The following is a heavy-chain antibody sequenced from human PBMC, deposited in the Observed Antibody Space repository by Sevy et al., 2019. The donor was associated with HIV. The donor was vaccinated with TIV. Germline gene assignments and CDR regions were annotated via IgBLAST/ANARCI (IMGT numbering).Heavy chain of an antibody. CDR2: ISSRSTYT. Sequence: GGSLRLSCAASGFTFSSYSMNWVRQAPGKGLEWVSSISSRSTYTHYADSVKGRFTISRDNAENSLYLQMNSLRAEDTAMFYCARGVVAAADPFFDYWGQGTLVTVSS. CDR3: ARGVVAAADPFFDY. CDR1: GFTFSSYS. J-gene: IGHJ4*02. V-gene: IGHV3-21*01. D-gene: IGHD2-15*01.